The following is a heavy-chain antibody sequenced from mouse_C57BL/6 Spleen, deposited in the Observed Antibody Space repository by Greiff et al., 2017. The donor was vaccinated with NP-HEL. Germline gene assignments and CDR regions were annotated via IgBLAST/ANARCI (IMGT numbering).Heavy chain of an antibody. CDR2: IDPEDGET. CDR3: ASSTVDYAMDY. D-gene: IGHD1-1*01. CDR1: GFNIKDYY. Sequence: EVKVVESGAELVKPGASVKLSCTASGFNIKDYYMHWVKQRTEQGLEWIGRIDPEDGETKYAPKFQGKATITADTSSNTAYLQLSSLTSEDTAVYYCASSTVDYAMDYWGQGTSVTVSS. V-gene: IGHV14-2*01. J-gene: IGHJ4*01.